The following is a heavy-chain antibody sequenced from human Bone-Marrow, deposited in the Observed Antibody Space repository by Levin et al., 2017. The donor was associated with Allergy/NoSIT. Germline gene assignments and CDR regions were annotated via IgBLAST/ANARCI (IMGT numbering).Heavy chain of an antibody. Sequence: GGSLRLSCAASGFTFSGSVMHWVRQASGKGLEWVGRVGTKANNYAASYSASVKGRFTVSRDDSRNTTYLQMNSLKTEDTAVSYCTRQGGYCRSGSCYSDYYFDSWGQGSLVTVSS. CDR1: GFTFSGSV. CDR3: TRQGGYCRSGSCYSDYYFDS. CDR2: VGTKANNYAA. D-gene: IGHD2-15*01. J-gene: IGHJ4*02. V-gene: IGHV3-73*01.